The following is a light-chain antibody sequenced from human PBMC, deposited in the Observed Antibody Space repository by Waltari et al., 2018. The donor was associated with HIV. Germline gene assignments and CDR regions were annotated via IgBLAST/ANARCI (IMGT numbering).Light chain of an antibody. CDR2: EVS. V-gene: IGLV2-14*01. CDR3: TSYISSASPE. J-gene: IGLJ3*02. Sequence: QSALTQPASVSGSPGQSITISCTGTGSDLRDYNSVSWYQHHPGKAPKVIIYEVSNRPSGVSSLFSGSISGNTASLTISGLQAEDEADYFCTSYISSASPEFGGGTKVTVL. CDR1: GSDLRDYNS.